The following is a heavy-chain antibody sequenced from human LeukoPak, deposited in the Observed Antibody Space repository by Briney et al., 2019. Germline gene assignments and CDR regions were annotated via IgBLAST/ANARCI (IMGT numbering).Heavy chain of an antibody. CDR1: GGSISSYY. V-gene: IGHV4-4*07. D-gene: IGHD6-13*01. Sequence: SETLSLTCTVSGGSISSYYGSWIRQPAGKGLEWIGRIYTSGSPNYNPSLKSRVTMSVDTSKNQFSLKLTSVTAADTAAYYCARVRAAAIPYYFDYWGQGSLVTISS. J-gene: IGHJ4*02. CDR2: IYTSGSP. CDR3: ARVRAAAIPYYFDY.